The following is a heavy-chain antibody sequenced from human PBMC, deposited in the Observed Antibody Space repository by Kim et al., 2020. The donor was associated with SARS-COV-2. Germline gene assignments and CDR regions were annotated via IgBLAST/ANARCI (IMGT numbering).Heavy chain of an antibody. D-gene: IGHD3-3*01. CDR1: GGSISSSSYY. V-gene: IGHV4-39*01. CDR3: ARHPNYDFWSGLVGSFDY. CDR2: IYYSGST. J-gene: IGHJ4*02. Sequence: SETLSLTCTVSGGSISSSSYYWGWIRQPPGKGLEWIGSIYYSGSTYYNPSLKSRVTISVDTSKNQFSLKLSSVTAADTAVYYCARHPNYDFWSGLVGSFDYWGQGTLVTVSS.